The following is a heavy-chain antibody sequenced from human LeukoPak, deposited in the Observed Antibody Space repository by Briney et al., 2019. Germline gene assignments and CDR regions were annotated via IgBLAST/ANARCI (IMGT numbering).Heavy chain of an antibody. CDR1: GLTFSNTW. Sequence: GGTLRLSCAASGLTFSNTWMNWVRQPPGKGLEWVGRIINKPDGEKKHYAAPVKGRFIISKAHSKDTLYLQMNSLTTEDTGVYYCSTDLRWESLVDYWGQGTLVTVSP. V-gene: IGHV3-15*05. J-gene: IGHJ4*02. D-gene: IGHD1-26*01. CDR2: IINKPDGEKK. CDR3: STDLRWESLVDY.